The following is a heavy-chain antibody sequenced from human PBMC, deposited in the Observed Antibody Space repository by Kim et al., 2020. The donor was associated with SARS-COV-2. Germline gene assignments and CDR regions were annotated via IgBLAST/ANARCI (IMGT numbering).Heavy chain of an antibody. CDR2: GK. CDR3: ARAGSGWFNY. J-gene: IGHJ4*02. D-gene: IGHD6-19*01. V-gene: IGHV3-7*01. Sequence: GKYYVDSGKGRITISKDNAKNSLYMQMNSLRADDTAVYYCARAGSGWFNYWGQGTLVSVSS.